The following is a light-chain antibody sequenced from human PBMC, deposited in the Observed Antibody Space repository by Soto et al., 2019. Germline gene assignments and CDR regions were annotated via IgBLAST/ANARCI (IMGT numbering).Light chain of an antibody. Sequence: EIVLTQSPATLSLSPGERATLSCRASQSVSSYLAWYQQKPGQAPRLLIYAPSNRAPGIPARFSGSGSRTEFTLTITSREPEDFAVYYCKRHSNWPPWTFGQGTKEEIQ. J-gene: IGKJ1*01. CDR2: APS. V-gene: IGKV3-11*01. CDR1: QSVSSY. CDR3: KRHSNWPPWT.